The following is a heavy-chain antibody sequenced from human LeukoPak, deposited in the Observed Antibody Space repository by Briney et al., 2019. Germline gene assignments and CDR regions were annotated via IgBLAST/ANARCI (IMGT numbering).Heavy chain of an antibody. CDR2: INPNSGGT. CDR3: ASNYYDSSGYYYDNWFDP. D-gene: IGHD3-22*01. J-gene: IGHJ5*02. CDR1: GYTFTGYY. V-gene: IGHV1-2*06. Sequence: GASVKVSCKASGYTFTGYYMHWMRQAPGQGLEWMGRINPNSGGTNYAQKFQGRVTMTRDTSISTAYMELSRLRSDDTAVYYCASNYYDSSGYYYDNWFDPWGQGTLVTVSS.